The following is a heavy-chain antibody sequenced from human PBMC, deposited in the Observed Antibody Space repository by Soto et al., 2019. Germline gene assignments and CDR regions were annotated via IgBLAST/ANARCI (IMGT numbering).Heavy chain of an antibody. V-gene: IGHV4-4*02. J-gene: IGHJ5*02. CDR1: GGSISSSSNW. D-gene: IGHD1-1*01. CDR2: IYHSGTT. Sequence: PSETLSLTCAVSGGSISSSSNWWTWVRLPPGKGLEWIGEIYHSGTTHYNPSLKSRVFMSVDKSNNDFSLQLTSVTAADTAVYFCASSRTAWAVDRWGQGTLVTVSS. CDR3: ASSRTAWAVDR.